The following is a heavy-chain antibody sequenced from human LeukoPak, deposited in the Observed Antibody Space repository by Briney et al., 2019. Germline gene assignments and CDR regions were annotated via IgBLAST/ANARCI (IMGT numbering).Heavy chain of an antibody. V-gene: IGHV3-7*03. Sequence: GGSLRLSCAASGFSFRDYWMSWVRQAPGKGLEWVADMSPDGSDKTYVDSVKGRLTISRDNAKNSLFLQVNSLRAEDTAVYYCARAGQSDYWGQGTLVTVSS. CDR3: ARAGQSDY. CDR2: MSPDGSDK. J-gene: IGHJ4*02. CDR1: GFSFRDYW.